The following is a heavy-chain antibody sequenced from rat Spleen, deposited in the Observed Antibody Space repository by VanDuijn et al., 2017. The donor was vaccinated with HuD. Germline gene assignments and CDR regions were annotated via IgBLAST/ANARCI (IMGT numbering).Heavy chain of an antibody. Sequence: EVQLVESDGDIVRPGRSLKLSCAASGFIFSDHYVAWIRQAPGKGLEWVASITNAAGKVHYPDSVKGRFTISRDTAQNTLYLQMNSPTSEDTATYYCTRGGYFRHWGQGVMVTVSS. J-gene: IGHJ2*01. CDR1: GFIFSDHY. D-gene: IGHD2-5*01. CDR2: ITNAAGKV. V-gene: IGHV5-31*01. CDR3: TRGGYFRH.